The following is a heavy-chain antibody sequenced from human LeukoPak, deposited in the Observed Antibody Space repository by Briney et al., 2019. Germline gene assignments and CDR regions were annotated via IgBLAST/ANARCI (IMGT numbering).Heavy chain of an antibody. CDR3: ARDSVVGEWSFDY. CDR2: ISYDGSNK. V-gene: IGHV3-30*03. Sequence: GRSLRLSCAASGSTFSSYGMHWVRQAPGKGLEWVAVISYDGSNKYYADSVKGRFTISRDNSKNTLYLQMNSLRAEDTAVYYCARDSVVGEWSFDYWGQGTLVTVSS. J-gene: IGHJ4*02. CDR1: GSTFSSYG. D-gene: IGHD3-10*01.